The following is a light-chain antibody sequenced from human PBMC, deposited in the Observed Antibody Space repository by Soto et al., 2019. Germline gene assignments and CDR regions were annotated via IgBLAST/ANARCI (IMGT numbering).Light chain of an antibody. Sequence: DIVLTQSPATLSLSPGERATLSCRATQSVSSYLAWYQQKPGQAPRLLIYDASKRATGIPARFSGSGSGTDFTLTISSLEPEDFSVYYCQKRSNWPYTFGQWTKMEIK. V-gene: IGKV3-11*01. CDR2: DAS. CDR1: QSVSSY. CDR3: QKRSNWPYT. J-gene: IGKJ2*01.